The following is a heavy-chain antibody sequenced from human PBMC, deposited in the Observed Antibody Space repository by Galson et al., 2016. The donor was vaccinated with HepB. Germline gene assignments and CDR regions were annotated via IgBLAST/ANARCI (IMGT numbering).Heavy chain of an antibody. CDR1: GGTFNNYG. V-gene: IGHV1-69*13. Sequence: SVKVSCKVSGGTFNNYGLTWVRQARGQGLERMGGFIPMFGTATYVQKFRGRVTITADESTSTTYMELSSLRSEDTAVYYCAGESEVTGNLGGFDYWGQGTLVTVAS. CDR2: FIPMFGTA. J-gene: IGHJ4*02. D-gene: IGHD2-21*02. CDR3: AGESEVTGNLGGFDY.